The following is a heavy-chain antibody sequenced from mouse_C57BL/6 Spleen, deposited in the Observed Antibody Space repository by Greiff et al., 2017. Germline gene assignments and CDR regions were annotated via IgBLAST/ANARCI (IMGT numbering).Heavy chain of an antibody. D-gene: IGHD2-5*01. V-gene: IGHV1-22*01. CDR1: GYTFTDYN. J-gene: IGHJ2*02. CDR2: INPNNGGT. CDR3: SIVGYSTLDY. Sequence: VHVKQSGPELVKPGASVKMSCKASGYTFTDYNMHWVKQSHGKSLEWIGNINPNNGGTSYNQKFKGKATLTVNKSSSTAYMELRSLTSEDSAVYYCSIVGYSTLDYWGQGTSLTVSS.